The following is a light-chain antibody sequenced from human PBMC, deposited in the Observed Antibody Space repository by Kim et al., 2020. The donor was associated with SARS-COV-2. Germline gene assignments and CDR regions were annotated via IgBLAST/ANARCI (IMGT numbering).Light chain of an antibody. V-gene: IGLV3-21*04. CDR1: NIGSKS. CDR2: YDS. J-gene: IGLJ2*01. Sequence: SYELTQPPSVSVAPGKTARITCGGNNIGSKSVHWYQQKPGQAPVLVIYYDSDRPSGIPERFSGSNSGNTATLTISRVEAGAEADYYCQVWDSRSDHLVFG. CDR3: QVWDSRSDHLV.